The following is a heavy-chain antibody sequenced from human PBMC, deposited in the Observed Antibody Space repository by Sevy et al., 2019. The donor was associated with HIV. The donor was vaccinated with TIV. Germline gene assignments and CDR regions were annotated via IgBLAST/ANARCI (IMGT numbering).Heavy chain of an antibody. CDR3: AKDLIFGIAVAGTHYYYGMDV. CDR2: ISYDGSNK. J-gene: IGHJ6*02. D-gene: IGHD6-19*01. CDR1: GFTFSSYG. V-gene: IGHV3-30*18. Sequence: GGSLRLSCAASGFTFSSYGMHWVRQAPGKGLEWVAVISYDGSNKYYADSVKGRFTISRDNSKNTLYLQMNSLRAEETAVYYCAKDLIFGIAVAGTHYYYGMDVWGQGTTVTVSS.